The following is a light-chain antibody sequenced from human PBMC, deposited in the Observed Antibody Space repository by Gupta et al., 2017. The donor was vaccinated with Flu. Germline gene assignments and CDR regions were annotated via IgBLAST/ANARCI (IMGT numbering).Light chain of an antibody. Sequence: SVPISCSGNNSDSGGYKEVSWYQQTPGNAPKIMISEVNKRPSGVPERFSGSRSGNTASMTIAGLQIDDEADYYCSSYARISTLVFGTGTKLTVL. V-gene: IGLV2-11*01. J-gene: IGLJ1*01. CDR2: EVN. CDR1: NSDSGGYKE. CDR3: SSYARISTLV.